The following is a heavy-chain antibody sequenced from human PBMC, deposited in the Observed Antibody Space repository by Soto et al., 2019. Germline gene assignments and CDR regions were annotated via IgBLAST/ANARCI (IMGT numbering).Heavy chain of an antibody. CDR1: GGSISSSGYY. D-gene: IGHD3-10*01. CDR2: IYYSGST. CDR3: ARGGSRYGSGSFDNYYGMDV. J-gene: IGHJ6*02. Sequence: QVQLQESGPGLVKPSQTLSLTCTVSGGSISSSGYYWTWIRQHPGKGLEWIGYIYYSGSTYYNPSLKSRVTISVDMSKNHFSLKLSSVTAADTAVYYCARGGSRYGSGSFDNYYGMDVWGQGTTVTVSS. V-gene: IGHV4-31*03.